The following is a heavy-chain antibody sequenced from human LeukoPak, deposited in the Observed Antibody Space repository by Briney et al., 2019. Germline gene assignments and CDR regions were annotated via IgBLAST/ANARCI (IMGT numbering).Heavy chain of an antibody. CDR3: TRDGLAAAGHYYFDY. J-gene: IGHJ4*02. CDR1: GFTFGDYA. Sequence: GGSLRLSCTASGFTFGDYAMSWVRQAPGKGLEWVRFISSKAYGGTTEYAASVKGRFTISRDDSKSIAYLQMNSLKTEDTAVYYRTRDGLAAAGHYYFDYWGQGTLVTVSS. D-gene: IGHD6-13*01. CDR2: ISSKAYGGTT. V-gene: IGHV3-49*04.